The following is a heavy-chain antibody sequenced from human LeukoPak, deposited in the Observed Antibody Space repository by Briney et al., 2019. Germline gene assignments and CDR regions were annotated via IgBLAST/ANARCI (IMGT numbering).Heavy chain of an antibody. CDR2: INPNSGGT. CDR1: GYTFTGHY. V-gene: IGHV1-2*02. D-gene: IGHD1-26*01. J-gene: IGHJ4*02. CDR3: AKPSGSYYQDFDY. Sequence: ASVKVSCKASGYTFTGHYMHWVRQAPGQGLEWMGWINPNSGGTNYAQKFQGRVTMTRDTSISTAYMELSRLRSDDTAVYYCAKPSGSYYQDFDYWGQGTLVTVSS.